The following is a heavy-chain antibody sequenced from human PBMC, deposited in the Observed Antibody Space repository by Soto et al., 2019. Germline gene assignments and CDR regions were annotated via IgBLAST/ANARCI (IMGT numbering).Heavy chain of an antibody. Sequence: SETLSLTCSVSGYSISTSYWWGWIRQPPGKGLEWIGYIYYSGSTHYNPSLKSRVTMSVDTSKNQFSLKVTSVTAVDTAVYYCARKSSSQSWFDPWGQGILVTVSS. J-gene: IGHJ5*02. CDR2: IYYSGST. CDR1: GYSISTSYW. CDR3: ARKSSSQSWFDP. V-gene: IGHV4-28*01.